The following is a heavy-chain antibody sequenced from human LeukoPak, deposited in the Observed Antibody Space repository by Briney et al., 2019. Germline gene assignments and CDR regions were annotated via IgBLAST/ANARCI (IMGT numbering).Heavy chain of an antibody. CDR1: GFTFSSYG. J-gene: IGHJ4*02. V-gene: IGHV3-30*18. D-gene: IGHD6-19*01. CDR2: ISYDGSNK. Sequence: GGSLRLSCAASGFTFSSYGMHWVRQAPGKGLEWVAVISYDGSNKYYADSVKGRFTISRDNSKNTLYLQMNSLRAEDTAVYYCAKGKPVAGTYYFDYWGQGTLVTVSS. CDR3: AKGKPVAGTYYFDY.